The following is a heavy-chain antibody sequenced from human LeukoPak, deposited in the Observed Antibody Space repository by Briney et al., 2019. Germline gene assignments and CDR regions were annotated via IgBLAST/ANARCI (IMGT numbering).Heavy chain of an antibody. CDR2: IYSGGST. CDR3: ATHYVPLY. CDR1: GFTVSSKY. V-gene: IGHV3-66*01. Sequence: GGSLRLSCAASGFTVSSKYMSWVRQAPGKGLEWVSVIYSGGSTYYADSVKGRFTTARDNSKSTLYLQMNSLRAEDTAVYYCATHYVPLYWGQGTLVTVSS. J-gene: IGHJ4*02. D-gene: IGHD3-10*02.